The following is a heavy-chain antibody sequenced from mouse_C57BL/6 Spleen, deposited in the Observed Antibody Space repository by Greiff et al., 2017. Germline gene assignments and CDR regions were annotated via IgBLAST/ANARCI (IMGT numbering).Heavy chain of an antibody. CDR3: ARDGYGSSPYYFDY. V-gene: IGHV1-64*01. CDR1: GYTFTSYW. D-gene: IGHD1-1*01. J-gene: IGHJ2*01. CDR2: IHPNSGST. Sequence: QVQLKQPGAELVKPGASVKLSCKASGYTFTSYWMHWVKQRPGQGLEWIGMIHPNSGSTNYNEKFKSKATLTVDKSSSTAYMQLSSLTSEDSAVYYCARDGYGSSPYYFDYWGQGTTLTVSS.